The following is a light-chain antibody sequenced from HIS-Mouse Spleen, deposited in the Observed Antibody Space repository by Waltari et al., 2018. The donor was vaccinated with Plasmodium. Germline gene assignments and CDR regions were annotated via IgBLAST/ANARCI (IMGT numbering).Light chain of an antibody. Sequence: EIVMTQSPATLSVSPGERATLSCRASQRVSSNLAWYQQKPGQAPRLLIYGASTRATGIPARFRGSGSGTEFTLTISSMQSEDFAVYYWQQYNNWPPYTFGQGTKLEIK. CDR1: QRVSSN. J-gene: IGKJ2*01. CDR3: QQYNNWPPYT. V-gene: IGKV3-15*01. CDR2: GAS.